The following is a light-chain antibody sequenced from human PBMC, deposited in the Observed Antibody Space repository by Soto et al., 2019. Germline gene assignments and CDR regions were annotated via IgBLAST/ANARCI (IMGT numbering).Light chain of an antibody. V-gene: IGKV1-33*01. CDR2: DAS. Sequence: DIQMTQSPSSLSASVGDRVTITCQASQDISNYLNWYQQKPGKAPKLLIYDASNLETGVPSRFXGSGSGTDFTFTISSLQPEDIATYYCQQYNNVPPVTFGGGTKVEIK. J-gene: IGKJ4*01. CDR3: QQYNNVPPVT. CDR1: QDISNY.